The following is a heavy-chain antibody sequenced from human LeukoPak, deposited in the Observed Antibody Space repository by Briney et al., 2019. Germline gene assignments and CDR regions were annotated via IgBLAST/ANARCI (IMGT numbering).Heavy chain of an antibody. CDR3: ARGSWSSSIDY. V-gene: IGHV4-30-4*01. J-gene: IGHJ4*02. D-gene: IGHD6-6*01. Sequence: TLSLTCTVSGGPISSGDYYWIWIRQPPGKGPEWIGYIYYSGSTYYNPSLKSRVTISGDTSKNQFSLKVNSVTAADTAVYYCARGSWSSSIDYWGQGTLVTVSS. CDR1: GGPISSGDYY. CDR2: IYYSGST.